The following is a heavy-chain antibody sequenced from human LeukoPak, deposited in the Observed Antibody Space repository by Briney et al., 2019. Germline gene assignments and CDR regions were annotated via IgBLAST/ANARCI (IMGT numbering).Heavy chain of an antibody. Sequence: GGSLRLSCAASGFSFSTYAMSWVRQAPGKGLEWVSGVNGNGGSTSYADSVKGRFTIFRDNSKNTVYLQMNSLRVEDTAVYYCAKSLYGGCDYWGQGTLVTVSS. D-gene: IGHD3-16*02. V-gene: IGHV3-23*01. CDR1: GFSFSTYA. CDR2: VNGNGGST. J-gene: IGHJ4*02. CDR3: AKSLYGGCDY.